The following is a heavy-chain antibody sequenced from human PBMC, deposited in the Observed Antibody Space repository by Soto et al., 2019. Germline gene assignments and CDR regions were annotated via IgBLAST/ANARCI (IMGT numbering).Heavy chain of an antibody. V-gene: IGHV3-53*01. J-gene: IGHJ5*02. Sequence: GGSLRLSFAASGFTVSNTYMTWVRQPPGKGLECVSVIYTAGGTNYADSVKGRFIISRDNSKNTLYLQMNSLRAEDTAVYYCARALPVAKGGFDPWGQGTLVTAPQ. CDR2: IYTAGGT. D-gene: IGHD2-2*01. CDR1: GFTVSNTY. CDR3: ARALPVAKGGFDP.